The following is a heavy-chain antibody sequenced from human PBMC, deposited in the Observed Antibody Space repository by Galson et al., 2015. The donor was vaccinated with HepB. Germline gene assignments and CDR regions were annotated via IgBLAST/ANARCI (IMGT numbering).Heavy chain of an antibody. J-gene: IGHJ4*02. CDR3: ARDRNYYGSGTIAY. D-gene: IGHD3-10*01. CDR2: ISYDGSNK. V-gene: IGHV3-30*04. Sequence: SGFTFSSYAMHWVRQAPGKGLEWVAVISYDGSNKYYADSVKGRFTISRDNSKNTLYLQMNSLRAEDTAVYYCARDRNYYGSGTIAYWGQGTLVTVSS. CDR1: GFTFSSYA.